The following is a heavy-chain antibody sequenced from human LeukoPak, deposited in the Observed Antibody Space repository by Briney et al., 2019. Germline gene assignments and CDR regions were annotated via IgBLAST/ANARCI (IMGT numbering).Heavy chain of an antibody. D-gene: IGHD6-13*01. V-gene: IGHV3-30*02. Sequence: PGGSLRLSCAASGFTFSSYGIHWVRQAPGKGLEWVAFIRYDGSNKYYADSVKGRFTISRDNSKNTLYLQMNSLRSEDTAVYYCARERGIAAAGRFDYWGQGTLVTVSS. CDR2: IRYDGSNK. CDR1: GFTFSSYG. CDR3: ARERGIAAAGRFDY. J-gene: IGHJ4*02.